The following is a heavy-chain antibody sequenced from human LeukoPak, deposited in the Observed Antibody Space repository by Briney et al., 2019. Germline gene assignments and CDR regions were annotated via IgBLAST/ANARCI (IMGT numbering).Heavy chain of an antibody. D-gene: IGHD3-9*01. CDR3: ARDLRITIFD. J-gene: IGHJ4*02. Sequence: GGSLRLSCVASGFTFSSYSMNWVRQAPGKGLEWVSSISSSSSYIYYADSVKGRFTISRDNAKNSLYLQMNSLRAEDTAVYYCARDLRITIFDWGQGTLVTVSS. V-gene: IGHV3-21*01. CDR1: GFTFSSYS. CDR2: ISSSSSYI.